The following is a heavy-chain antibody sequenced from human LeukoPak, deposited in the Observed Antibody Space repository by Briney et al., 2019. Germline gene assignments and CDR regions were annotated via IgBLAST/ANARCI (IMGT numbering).Heavy chain of an antibody. CDR3: AKDLGGSATTV. CDR1: GFTFEDHV. V-gene: IGHV3-9*01. J-gene: IGHJ4*02. CDR2: ISWSGDRM. D-gene: IGHD2-2*01. Sequence: GGPLRLSCAASGFTFEDHVMHWVRQAPGKGLERVSSISWSGDRMGYADAVKGRFTISRDNAKNSLFLQMNSLRVEDTALYYCAKDLGGSATTVWGQGTLVTVSS.